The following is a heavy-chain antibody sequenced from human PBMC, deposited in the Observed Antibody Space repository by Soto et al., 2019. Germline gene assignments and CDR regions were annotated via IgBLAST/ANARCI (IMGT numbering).Heavy chain of an antibody. V-gene: IGHV3-23*01. D-gene: IGHD2-2*01. CDR3: RGVVVPAAIVSRFSSDNWFDP. CDR2: ISGSGGST. J-gene: IGHJ5*02. Sequence: GGSLRLSCAASGFTFSSYAMSWVRQAPGKGLEWVSAISGSGGSTYYADSVKGRFTISRDNSKNTLYLQMNSLRAEDTAVYYCRGVVVPAAIVSRFSSDNWFDPWGQGTLVTVSS. CDR1: GFTFSSYA.